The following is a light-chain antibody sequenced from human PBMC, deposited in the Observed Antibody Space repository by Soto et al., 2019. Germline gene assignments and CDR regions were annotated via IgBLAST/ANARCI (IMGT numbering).Light chain of an antibody. CDR2: AAS. Sequence: EIVMTQSPATLSVSPGERATLSCRASESVGSNLAWYQQRPGQAPRLLIYAASTRATGLPARFSGSGSGTEFTLTISSLQSEDFAVYYCQHYNNWPPITFGQGTRLEIK. CDR3: QHYNNWPPIT. V-gene: IGKV3-15*01. CDR1: ESVGSN. J-gene: IGKJ5*01.